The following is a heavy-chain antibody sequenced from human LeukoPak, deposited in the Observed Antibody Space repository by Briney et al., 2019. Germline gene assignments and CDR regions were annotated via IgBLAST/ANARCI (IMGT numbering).Heavy chain of an antibody. CDR1: GFTFSSYW. CDR2: INSDGSST. Sequence: GGSLRLSCAASGFTFSSYWMHWVRQAPGKGLVWVSRINSDGSSTSYADSVKGRFTISRDNAKNTLYLQMNSLRAEDTAVYYCAGYNWNSAPFDYWGQGTLVTVSS. J-gene: IGHJ4*02. CDR3: AGYNWNSAPFDY. D-gene: IGHD1-7*01. V-gene: IGHV3-74*01.